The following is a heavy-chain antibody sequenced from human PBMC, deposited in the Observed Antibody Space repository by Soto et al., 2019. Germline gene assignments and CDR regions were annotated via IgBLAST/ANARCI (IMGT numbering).Heavy chain of an antibody. V-gene: IGHV4-59*01. Sequence: PSETLSLTCTVSSGSIGTYYWNWIRQPPGKGLEWIAYIDYNGITNSNPSLKSRLTISIDTSKNQFSLKLSSVTAADTAVYYCARGRRSSGRHDASDIWGQGTMVTVS. D-gene: IGHD1-26*01. J-gene: IGHJ3*02. CDR2: IDYNGIT. CDR3: ARGRRSSGRHDASDI. CDR1: SGSIGTYY.